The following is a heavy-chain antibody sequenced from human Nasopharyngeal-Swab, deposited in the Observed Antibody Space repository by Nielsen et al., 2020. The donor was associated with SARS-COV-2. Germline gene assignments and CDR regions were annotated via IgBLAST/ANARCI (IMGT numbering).Heavy chain of an antibody. CDR2: ISSTGYYI. CDR3: ARDSANQLASAFDI. V-gene: IGHV3-21*01. CDR1: GFPFSSFS. J-gene: IGHJ3*02. Sequence: GESLKISCAASGFPFSSFSINWVRQAPGKGLEWVSSISSTGYYIYYADSVKCRYTISRDSAKNSLYLQMNSLRAEDTAVYYCARDSANQLASAFDIWGQGTMVTVSS. D-gene: IGHD6-6*01.